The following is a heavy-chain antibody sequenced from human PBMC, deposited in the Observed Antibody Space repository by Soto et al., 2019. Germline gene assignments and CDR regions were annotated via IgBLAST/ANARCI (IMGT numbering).Heavy chain of an antibody. D-gene: IGHD7-27*01. CDR3: ASVTGDEDY. CDR2: ISYDGSNK. Sequence: QVQLVESGGGVVQPGRSLRLSCAASGFTFSSYAMHWVRQAPGKGLEWVAVISYDGSNKYYADSVKGRFTISRDNSKNTRYLQMNSMRAEDTAVYYCASVTGDEDYWGQGTLVTVSS. CDR1: GFTFSSYA. J-gene: IGHJ4*02. V-gene: IGHV3-30-3*01.